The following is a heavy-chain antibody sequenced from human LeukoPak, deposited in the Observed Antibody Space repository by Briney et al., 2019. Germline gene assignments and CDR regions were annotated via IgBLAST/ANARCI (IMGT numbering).Heavy chain of an antibody. V-gene: IGHV3-33*01. Sequence: TGGSLRLSCIGSGFTFSHYGMNWVRQAPGKGLEWVAGIRYDGSKIYYADTVRGRFTISRDNPENTVYLQMNGLRVEDTAVHYCARDADTSGHYSYFDYWGQGTLGTVSS. CDR2: IRYDGSKI. D-gene: IGHD3-22*01. CDR1: GFTFSHYG. J-gene: IGHJ4*02. CDR3: ARDADTSGHYSYFDY.